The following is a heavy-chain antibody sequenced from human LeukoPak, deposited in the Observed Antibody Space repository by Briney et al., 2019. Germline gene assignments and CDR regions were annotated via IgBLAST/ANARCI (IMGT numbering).Heavy chain of an antibody. CDR2: ISDSGGST. D-gene: IGHD3-10*01. CDR1: GFTFSSYA. CDR3: AKGMFYYGSGSSDY. Sequence: GGSLRLSCAASGFTFSSYAMSWVRKAPGKGLEWVSSISDSGGSTHYADSVKGRFTISRDNSKNTLYLQMNSLRAEDTAPYYCAKGMFYYGSGSSDYWGRGTLVTVSS. V-gene: IGHV3-23*01. J-gene: IGHJ4*02.